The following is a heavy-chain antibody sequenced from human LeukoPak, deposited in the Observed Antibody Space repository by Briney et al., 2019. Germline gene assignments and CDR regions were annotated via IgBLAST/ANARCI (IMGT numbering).Heavy chain of an antibody. J-gene: IGHJ3*02. CDR1: GYTFTSYG. CDR2: ISAYNGNT. Sequence: ASVKVSCKASGYTFTSYGISWVRQAPGQGLEWMGWISAYNGNTNYAQKLQGRVTMTTDTSTSTAYMELRSLRFDDTAVYYCARDEDAQYAFDIWGQGTMVTVSS. V-gene: IGHV1-18*01. CDR3: ARDEDAQYAFDI.